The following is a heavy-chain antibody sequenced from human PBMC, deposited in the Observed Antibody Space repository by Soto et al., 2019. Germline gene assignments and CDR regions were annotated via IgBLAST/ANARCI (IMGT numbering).Heavy chain of an antibody. CDR2: INHSGST. CDR3: ARYLIVVVVAATDYYYGMDV. V-gene: IGHV4-34*01. CDR1: GGSFSGYY. J-gene: IGHJ6*02. Sequence: SETLSLTCAVYGGSFSGYYWSWIRQPPGKGLEWIGEINHSGSTNYNPSLKSRVTISVDTSKNQFSLKLSSVTAADTAVYYCARYLIVVVVAATDYYYGMDVWGQGTTVTVS. D-gene: IGHD2-15*01.